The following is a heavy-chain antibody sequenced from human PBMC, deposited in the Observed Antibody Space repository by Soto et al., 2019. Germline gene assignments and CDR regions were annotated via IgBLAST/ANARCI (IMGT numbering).Heavy chain of an antibody. Sequence: SETLSLTCTVSGGSISSYYWSWIRQPPGKGLEWIGYIYYSGSTNYNPSLKSRVTISVDTSKNQFSLKLSSVTAADTAVYYCARDRMVVIGLFDYWGQGTLVTVTS. CDR3: ARDRMVVIGLFDY. D-gene: IGHD2-21*01. CDR1: GGSISSYY. V-gene: IGHV4-59*01. J-gene: IGHJ4*02. CDR2: IYYSGST.